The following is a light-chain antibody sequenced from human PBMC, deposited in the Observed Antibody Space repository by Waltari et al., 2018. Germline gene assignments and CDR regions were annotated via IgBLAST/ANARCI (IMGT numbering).Light chain of an antibody. CDR1: SSNIGAGHD. Sequence: QSVLTQPPSMSGAPGQRVTISCTGSSSNIGAGHDVHWYRVFPGTAPKLLIYSNDNRPSCVPDRVSGSKSDTSASLAIGGLQAEDEADYYCQSFDIRLSGGVVFGGGTKVTVL. CDR3: QSFDIRLSGGVV. V-gene: IGLV1-40*01. CDR2: SND. J-gene: IGLJ3*02.